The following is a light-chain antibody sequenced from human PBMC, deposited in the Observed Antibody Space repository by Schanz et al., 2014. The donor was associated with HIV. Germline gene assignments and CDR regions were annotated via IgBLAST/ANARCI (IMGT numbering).Light chain of an antibody. CDR2: KAS. V-gene: IGKV1-5*03. J-gene: IGKJ2*01. CDR1: QSITNW. CDR3: QHYYSYPYT. Sequence: DIQMTQSPPTLSASVGDRVTITCRASQSITNWLAWYQQKPGKAPKLLIYKASSLERGVPSRFSGRGSGTEFTLTINSLQPDDFATYYCQHYYSYPYTFGQGTEVEIK.